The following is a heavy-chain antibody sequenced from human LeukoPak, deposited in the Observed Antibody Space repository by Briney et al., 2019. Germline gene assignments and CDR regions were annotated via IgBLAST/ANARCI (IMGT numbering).Heavy chain of an antibody. CDR2: INPSGGST. CDR3: ARAITIFGVASGFDP. V-gene: IGHV1-46*01. Sequence: GASVKVSCKASGYTFTSYYMHWVRQAPGQGLEWMGIINPSGGSTSYAQKFQGRVTMTRDTSTSTVYMELSSLRSEDTAVYYCARAITIFGVASGFDPWGQGTLVTVSS. CDR1: GYTFTSYY. D-gene: IGHD3-3*01. J-gene: IGHJ5*02.